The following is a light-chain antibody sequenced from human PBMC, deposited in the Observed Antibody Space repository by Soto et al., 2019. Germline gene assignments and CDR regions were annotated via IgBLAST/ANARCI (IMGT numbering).Light chain of an antibody. CDR1: QTISNY. CDR3: QPRYSTQYT. J-gene: IGKJ2*01. CDR2: AVS. Sequence: DIQMTQSPSSLSASVGDRVTITCRASQTISNYLSWYQQKPGKAPNLLIYAVSSLHSGVPSRFSGSGSGTDFTLTISSLQPEDFATYYCQPRYSTQYTFGQGKRLGIK. V-gene: IGKV1-39*01.